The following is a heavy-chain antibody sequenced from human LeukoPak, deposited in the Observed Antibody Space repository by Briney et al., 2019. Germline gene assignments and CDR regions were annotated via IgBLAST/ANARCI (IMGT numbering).Heavy chain of an antibody. Sequence: ASVKVSCKASGGTFSSYAISWVRHAPGQGLEWMGGIIPIFGTANYAQKFQGRVTITADESTSTAYMELSSLRSEDTAVYYCARDQRGSVSYRRDLNYWGQGTLVTVSS. J-gene: IGHJ4*02. CDR3: ARDQRGSVSYRRDLNY. CDR2: IIPIFGTA. D-gene: IGHD3-10*01. V-gene: IGHV1-69*13. CDR1: GGTFSSYA.